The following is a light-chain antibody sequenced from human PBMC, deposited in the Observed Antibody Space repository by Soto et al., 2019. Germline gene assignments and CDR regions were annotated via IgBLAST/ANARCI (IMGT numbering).Light chain of an antibody. Sequence: VLTQSPGTLSLSPGDRATLSCRASQSVSNNYLAWYQQKPGQAPRLVIFGSSDRATGIPDRFSGSGSGTDFTLTISRLEPDDFAVYFCQQYGTSPPYTFGQGTRLEIK. J-gene: IGKJ2*01. CDR1: QSVSNNY. V-gene: IGKV3-20*01. CDR3: QQYGTSPPYT. CDR2: GSS.